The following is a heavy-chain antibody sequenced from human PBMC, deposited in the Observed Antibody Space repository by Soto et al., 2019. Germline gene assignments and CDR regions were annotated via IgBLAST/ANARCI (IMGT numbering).Heavy chain of an antibody. V-gene: IGHV3-48*01. J-gene: IGHJ4*02. D-gene: IGHD3-3*01. CDR2: ISSSSSTI. CDR3: ARVPQKNYYDFWSGYYTGLKPRGLDY. Sequence: PGGSLRLSCAASGFTFSSYSMNWVRQAPGKGLEWVSYISSSSSTIYYADSVKGRFTISRDNAKNSLYLQMNSLRAEDTAVYYCARVPQKNYYDFWSGYYTGLKPRGLDYWGQGTLVTVSS. CDR1: GFTFSSYS.